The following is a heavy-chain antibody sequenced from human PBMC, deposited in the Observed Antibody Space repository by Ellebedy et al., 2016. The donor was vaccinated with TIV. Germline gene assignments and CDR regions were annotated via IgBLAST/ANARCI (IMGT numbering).Heavy chain of an antibody. D-gene: IGHD6-13*01. CDR3: SRGIAAVMY. CDR1: GFTFSNYS. CDR2: ITGSSSYM. J-gene: IGHJ4*02. Sequence: GESLKISCAGAGFTFSNYSMNWVRKAPGKGLEWVAYITGSSSYMFYSDSVKGRFTISRDNAKNSLYLQMNSLRAEDTAVYYCSRGIAAVMYWGQGTLVTVSS. V-gene: IGHV3-21*01.